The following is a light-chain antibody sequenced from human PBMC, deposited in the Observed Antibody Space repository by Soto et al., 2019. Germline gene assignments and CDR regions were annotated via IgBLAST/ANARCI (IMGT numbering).Light chain of an antibody. V-gene: IGKV3-15*01. CDR3: QQYNNWPLT. CDR2: GAS. J-gene: IGKJ4*01. Sequence: EIVMTQSPATLYVSPGERATLSCRASQSVSSNLAWYQQKPGQGPRLLIYGASTRATGIPARFSGSGSGTEFTLTISSLQSEDFAVYYCQQYNNWPLTFGGGTKVEIK. CDR1: QSVSSN.